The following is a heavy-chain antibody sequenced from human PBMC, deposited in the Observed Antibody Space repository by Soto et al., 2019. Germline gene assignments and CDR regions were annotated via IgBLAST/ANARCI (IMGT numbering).Heavy chain of an antibody. CDR2: IDPKIGGT. CDR1: GYTVTDYY. V-gene: IGHV1-2*02. Sequence: QVQLVQSGTEVKKPGASVKVSCKASGYTVTDYYIHWVRQAPGQGLEWMGWIDPKIGGTIYAQKFQDRVTMTRDTSISTAYMDLSRLTSDDTALYYCARDDYGIYPYWGQGTLVTVSS. D-gene: IGHD1-26*01. J-gene: IGHJ4*02. CDR3: ARDDYGIYPY.